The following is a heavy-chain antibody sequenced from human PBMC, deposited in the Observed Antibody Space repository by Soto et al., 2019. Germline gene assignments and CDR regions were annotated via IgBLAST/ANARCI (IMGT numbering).Heavy chain of an antibody. CDR3: ARVSLVLRFLEWFGYYGMDV. V-gene: IGHV4-31*03. CDR2: IYYSGST. CDR1: GGSISSGGYY. J-gene: IGHJ6*02. Sequence: SETLSLTCTVSGGSISSGGYYWSWIRQHPGKGLEWIGYIYYSGSTYYNPSLKSRVTISVDTSKNQFSLKLSSVTAADTAVYYCARVSLVLRFLEWFGYYGMDVWGQGTTVTVS. D-gene: IGHD3-3*01.